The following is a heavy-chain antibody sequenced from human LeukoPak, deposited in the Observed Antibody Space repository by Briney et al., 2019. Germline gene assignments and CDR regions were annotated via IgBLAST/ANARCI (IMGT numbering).Heavy chain of an antibody. D-gene: IGHD6-19*01. J-gene: IGHJ4*02. CDR3: AKPVAGTGYFAY. V-gene: IGHV3-23*01. CDR1: GFTFSSYS. CDR2: ISGSGGTT. Sequence: PGGSLRLSCAASGFTFSSYSMNWVRQAPGQGLEWVSTISGSGGTTYYADSVKGRFTISRDNSKNTLYLQMNSLRAEDTAVYYCAKPVAGTGYFAYCGQGSPVTVSS.